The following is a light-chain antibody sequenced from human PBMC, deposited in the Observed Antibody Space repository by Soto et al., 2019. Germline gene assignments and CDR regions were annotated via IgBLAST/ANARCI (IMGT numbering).Light chain of an antibody. CDR3: QQYGSSST. J-gene: IGKJ5*01. V-gene: IGKV3-20*01. CDR1: QTVRNNY. Sequence: EFVLTQSPGTLSLSPWERATLSCRASQTVRNNYLAWYQQKPGQAPRLLIYDASSRATGIPDRFSGGGSGTDFTLTISRLEPEDFAVYYCQQYGSSSTFGQGTRLEIK. CDR2: DAS.